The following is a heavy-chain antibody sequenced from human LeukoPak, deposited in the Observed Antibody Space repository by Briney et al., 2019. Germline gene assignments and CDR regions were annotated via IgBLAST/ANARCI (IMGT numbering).Heavy chain of an antibody. CDR3: AREGKSYYYDSSGPKKAFDI. J-gene: IGHJ3*02. Sequence: GGSLRLSCVVSGFTFNDYAMNWVRQAPGKGLEWVSSISSSSSYIHYADSVKGRFTISRDNAKNSLYLQMNSLRAEDTAVYYCAREGKSYYYDSSGPKKAFDIWGQGTMVTVSS. CDR2: ISSSSSYI. CDR1: GFTFNDYA. D-gene: IGHD3-22*01. V-gene: IGHV3-21*01.